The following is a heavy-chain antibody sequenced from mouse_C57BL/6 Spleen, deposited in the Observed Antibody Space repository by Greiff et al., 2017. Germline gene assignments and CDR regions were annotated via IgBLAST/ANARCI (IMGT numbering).Heavy chain of an antibody. CDR3: ARGNDGYFEV. V-gene: IGHV1-80*01. J-gene: IGHJ1*03. Sequence: QVHVQQSGAELVKPGASVKISCKASGYAFSSYWMNWVKQRPGKGLEWIGQIYPGDGDTNYNGKFKGKATLTADKSSSTAYMQLSSLTSEDSAVYCCARGNDGYFEVWGTGTTVTVSS. CDR2: IYPGDGDT. D-gene: IGHD2-3*01. CDR1: GYAFSSYW.